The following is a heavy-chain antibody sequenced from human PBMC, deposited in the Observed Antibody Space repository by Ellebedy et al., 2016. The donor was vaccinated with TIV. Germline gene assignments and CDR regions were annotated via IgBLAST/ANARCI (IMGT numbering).Heavy chain of an antibody. V-gene: IGHV3-30*02. J-gene: IGHJ6*02. Sequence: PGGSLRLSCAASGFTTSGMHWVRQAPGKGLEWVAFTRSDGSARYYADSVRGRFTISRDYSQNTLDLQMTSLRPEDTALYYCVKGAYPVPTVMAVWGQGTMVIVSS. D-gene: IGHD3-16*01. CDR2: TRSDGSAR. CDR3: VKGAYPVPTVMAV. CDR1: GFTTSG.